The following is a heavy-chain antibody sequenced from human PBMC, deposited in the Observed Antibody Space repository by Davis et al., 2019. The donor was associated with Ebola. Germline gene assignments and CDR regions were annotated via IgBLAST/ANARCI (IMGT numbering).Heavy chain of an antibody. J-gene: IGHJ4*02. V-gene: IGHV3-48*02. D-gene: IGHD3-10*01. CDR2: ISSSSTTI. Sequence: ESLKIPCVASGFTFSRNSMNWVRQAPGKGLAWVSYISSSSTTIYYADSVKGRFTISRDNAKNALYLQMNSLRDEDTAVYYCARAGMVQGVITKWDGYWGQGTLVTVSS. CDR1: GFTFSRNS. CDR3: ARAGMVQGVITKWDGY.